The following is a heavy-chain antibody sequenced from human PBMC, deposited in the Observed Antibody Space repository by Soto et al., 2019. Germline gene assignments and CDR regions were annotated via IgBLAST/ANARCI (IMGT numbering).Heavy chain of an antibody. J-gene: IGHJ5*02. CDR3: ARDCSAQQQLVRQCSGFDP. V-gene: IGHV1-18*01. CDR1: GYTFTSYG. D-gene: IGHD6-13*01. Sequence: ASVKVSCKASGYTFTSYGISWVRQAPGQGLEWMGWISAYNGNTNYAQKLQGRVTVTTDTSTSTAYMELRSLRSDDTAVYYCARDCSAQQQLVRQCSGFDPWGQGTLVTVSS. CDR2: ISAYNGNT.